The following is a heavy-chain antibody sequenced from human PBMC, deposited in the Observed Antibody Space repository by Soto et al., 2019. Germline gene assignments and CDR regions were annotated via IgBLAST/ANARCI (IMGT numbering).Heavy chain of an antibody. CDR3: ARVTSGYRPHFEY. V-gene: IGHV4-59*01. J-gene: IGHJ4*02. Sequence: SETLSLTCTVSVGSISRYYWSWIRQPPGKGLEWIGYIYYSGSTNYNPSLKSRVTISVDTSKNQFSLKLSSVTAADTAVYYCARVTSGYRPHFEYWGQGTLVTLS. CDR2: IYYSGST. CDR1: VGSISRYY. D-gene: IGHD3-3*01.